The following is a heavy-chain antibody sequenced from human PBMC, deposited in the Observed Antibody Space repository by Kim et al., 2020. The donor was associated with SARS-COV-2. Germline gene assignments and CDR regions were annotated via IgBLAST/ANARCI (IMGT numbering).Heavy chain of an antibody. D-gene: IGHD6-6*01. CDR2: IDPSDSYT. V-gene: IGHV5-10-1*01. CDR1: GYSFTSYW. J-gene: IGHJ5*02. Sequence: GESLKISCKGSGYSFTSYWISWVRQMPGKGLEWMGRIDPSDSYTNYSPSFQGHVTISADKSISTAYLQWSSLKASDTAMYYCARHSPLVLDQFMALTAWFDPWGQGTLVTVSS. CDR3: ARHSPLVLDQFMALTAWFDP.